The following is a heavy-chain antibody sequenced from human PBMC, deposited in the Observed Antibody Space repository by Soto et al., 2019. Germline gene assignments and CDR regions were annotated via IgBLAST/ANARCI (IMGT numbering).Heavy chain of an antibody. CDR3: ARIIRYQLG. CDR1: GGSISSSSYY. J-gene: IGHJ4*02. V-gene: IGHV4-39*01. D-gene: IGHD2-2*01. CDR2: IYYSGST. Sequence: PSETLSLTCTVSGGSISSSSYYWGWIRQPPGKGLEWIGSIYYSGSTYYNPSLKSRVTISVDTSKNQFSLKLSSVTAADTAVYHCARIIRYQLGWGQGTLVTVSS.